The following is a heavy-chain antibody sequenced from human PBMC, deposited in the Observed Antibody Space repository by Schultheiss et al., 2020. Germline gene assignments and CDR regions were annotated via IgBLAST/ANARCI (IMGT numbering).Heavy chain of an antibody. J-gene: IGHJ3*02. V-gene: IGHV4-30-2*01. CDR1: GGSISSGGYS. D-gene: IGHD3-3*01. CDR2: IYHSGST. CDR3: ARGDTYYDFWSGYYPLIDAFDI. Sequence: SQTLSLTCAVSGGSISSGGYSWSWIRQPPGKGLEWIGYIYHSGSTYYNPSLKSRVTISVDTSKNQFSLKLSSVTAADTAVYYCARGDTYYDFWSGYYPLIDAFDIWGQGTMVTVSS.